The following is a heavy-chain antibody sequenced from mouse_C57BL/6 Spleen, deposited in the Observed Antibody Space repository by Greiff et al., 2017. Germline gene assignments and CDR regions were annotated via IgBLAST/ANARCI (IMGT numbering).Heavy chain of an antibody. D-gene: IGHD1-1*01. CDR2: IYPGDGDT. CDR3: ARWHYYGSSYWYFDV. Sequence: QVQLQPSGAELVKPGASVKISCKASGYAFSRYWMNWVKQRPGKGLEWIGQIYPGDGDTNYNGKFKGKATLTADKSSSTAYMQLSSLTSEDSAVYFCARWHYYGSSYWYFDVWGTGTTVTVSS. V-gene: IGHV1-80*01. CDR1: GYAFSRYW. J-gene: IGHJ1*03.